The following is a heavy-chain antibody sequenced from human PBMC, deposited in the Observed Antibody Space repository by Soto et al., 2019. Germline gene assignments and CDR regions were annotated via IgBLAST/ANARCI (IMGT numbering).Heavy chain of an antibody. CDR2: VNSDGGTT. CDR1: GFTFSSYW. Sequence: EVQLVESGGRLVQPGGSLRLSCAASGFTFSSYWMHWVRQAPGKGLVWVSRVNSDGGTTNYADSVKGRFTISRDNAKNTLYLDMSSLRAEDTAVYYCARDLTGGDTYWGQGTLVTVSS. D-gene: IGHD2-21*02. J-gene: IGHJ4*02. V-gene: IGHV3-74*01. CDR3: ARDLTGGDTY.